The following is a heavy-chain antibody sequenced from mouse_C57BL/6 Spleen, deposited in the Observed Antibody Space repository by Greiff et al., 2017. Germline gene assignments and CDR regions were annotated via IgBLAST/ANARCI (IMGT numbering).Heavy chain of an antibody. Sequence: EVMLVESGGGLVKPGGSLKLSCAASGFTFSDYGMHWVRQAPEKGLEWVAYISSGSSTIYYADTVKGRFTISRDNAKNTLFLQMTSLRSEDTAMYYCANTVKYAMDYWGQGTSVTVSS. V-gene: IGHV5-17*01. CDR2: ISSGSSTI. J-gene: IGHJ4*01. CDR1: GFTFSDYG. CDR3: ANTVKYAMDY. D-gene: IGHD1-1*01.